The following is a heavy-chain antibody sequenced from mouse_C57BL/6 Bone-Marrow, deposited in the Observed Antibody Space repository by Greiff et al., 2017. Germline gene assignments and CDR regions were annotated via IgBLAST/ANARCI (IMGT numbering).Heavy chain of an antibody. D-gene: IGHD2-3*01. Sequence: VQLVESGPELVKPGASVKISCKASGYSFTSYYIHWVKQRPGQGLEWIGWIYPGSGNTKYNEKFKGKATLTADTSSSTAYMQLSSLTSEDSAVYYCGYDGYLFDYWGQGTTLTVSS. V-gene: IGHV1-66*01. CDR1: GYSFTSYY. CDR2: IYPGSGNT. CDR3: GYDGYLFDY. J-gene: IGHJ2*01.